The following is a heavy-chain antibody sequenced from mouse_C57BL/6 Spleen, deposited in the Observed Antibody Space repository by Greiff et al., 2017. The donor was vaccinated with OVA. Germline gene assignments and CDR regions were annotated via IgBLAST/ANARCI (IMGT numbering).Heavy chain of an antibody. J-gene: IGHJ4*01. CDR3: ARFIYYYGSDPYYAMDY. D-gene: IGHD1-1*01. V-gene: IGHV1-9*01. CDR1: GYTFTGYW. Sequence: QVQLQQSGAELMKPGASVKLSCKATGYTFTGYWIEWVKQRPGHGLEWIGEILPGSGSTNYNEKFKGKATFTADTSSNTAYMQLSSLTTEDSAIYYCARFIYYYGSDPYYAMDYWGQGTSVTVSS. CDR2: ILPGSGST.